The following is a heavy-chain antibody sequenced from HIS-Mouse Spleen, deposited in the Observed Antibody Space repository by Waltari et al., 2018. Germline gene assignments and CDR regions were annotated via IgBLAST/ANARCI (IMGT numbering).Heavy chain of an antibody. CDR3: AKDTRIAVAGKENY. V-gene: IGHV3-23*01. CDR2: ISGSCGSK. Sequence: EVQLLESGGGLVQPGGSLRLSCAASGFTFSSYAMRWVRQAPGKGLGWVSAISGSCGSKYYAESVKGRFTISRDNSKNTLYLQMNSLRAEDTAVYYCAKDTRIAVAGKENYWGQGTLVTVSS. D-gene: IGHD6-19*01. CDR1: GFTFSSYA. J-gene: IGHJ4*02.